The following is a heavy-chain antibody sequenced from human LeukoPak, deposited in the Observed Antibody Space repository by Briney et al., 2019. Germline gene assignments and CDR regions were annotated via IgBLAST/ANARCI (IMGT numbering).Heavy chain of an antibody. Sequence: GGSLRLSCAASGFTFSSYAMSWVRQAPGKGLEWVSAISGSGGSTYYADSVKGRFTISRDNSKNTLYLQMNSLRAEDTAVYYCAKDGSISYSSSWYPVYWGQGTLVTVSS. CDR1: GFTFSSYA. V-gene: IGHV3-23*01. J-gene: IGHJ4*02. CDR3: AKDGSISYSSSWYPVY. D-gene: IGHD6-13*01. CDR2: ISGSGGST.